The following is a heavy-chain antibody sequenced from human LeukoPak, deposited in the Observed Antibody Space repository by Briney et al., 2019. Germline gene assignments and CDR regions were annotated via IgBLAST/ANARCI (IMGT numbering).Heavy chain of an antibody. CDR3: AKDLGYYDFWSGYYGENYYGMDV. CDR1: GFTFSSYG. CDR2: ISYDGSNK. Sequence: GGSLRLSCAASGFTFSSYGMHWVRQAPGKGLEWVAVISYDGSNKYYADSVKGRFTISRDKSKNMLYLQMNSLRAEDTAVYYCAKDLGYYDFWSGYYGENYYGMDVWGQGTTVTVSS. J-gene: IGHJ6*02. D-gene: IGHD3-3*01. V-gene: IGHV3-30*18.